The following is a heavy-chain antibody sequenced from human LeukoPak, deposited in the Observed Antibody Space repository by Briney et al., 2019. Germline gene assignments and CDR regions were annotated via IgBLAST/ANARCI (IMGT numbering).Heavy chain of an antibody. V-gene: IGHV4-59*01. Sequence: PSGTLSLTCTVSGGSISGYWWSWFRQPPGKGLEYIGYIYYSGSTNYNPSPMSRVTISVDTSKNQFSLKLTSVTAADTAVYYCARGGEWMAHWGQGTLVTVSS. D-gene: IGHD6-19*01. J-gene: IGHJ4*02. CDR2: IYYSGST. CDR1: GGSISGYW. CDR3: ARGGEWMAH.